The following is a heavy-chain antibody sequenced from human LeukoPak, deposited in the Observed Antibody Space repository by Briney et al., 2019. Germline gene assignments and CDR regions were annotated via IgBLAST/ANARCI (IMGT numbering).Heavy chain of an antibody. J-gene: IGHJ4*02. CDR2: ISHDGTVK. Sequence: SGRSLRLSCAASGFTFSNYGMQWVRQAPDKGLEWVAVISHDGTVKYYAESVKGRFTISRDKAKNTLYLQMDSLRVEDTGLYYSAKEITERSARSSDYCGQGTLGTVS. V-gene: IGHV3-30*18. D-gene: IGHD3-16*01. CDR3: AKEITERSARSSDY. CDR1: GFTFSNYG.